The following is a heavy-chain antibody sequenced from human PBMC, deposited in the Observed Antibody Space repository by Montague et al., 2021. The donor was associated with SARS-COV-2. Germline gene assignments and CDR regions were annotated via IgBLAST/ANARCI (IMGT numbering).Heavy chain of an antibody. CDR3: AGDSRNWYGPIGFDI. D-gene: IGHD6-13*01. V-gene: IGHV6-1*01. CDR1: GDSVSSNTAA. J-gene: IGHJ3*02. CDR2: TFYRSKWYN. Sequence: CAISGDSVSSNTAAWNWIRQSPSRGLVWLGRTFYRSKWYNEFAESVKSRISINADTSKNEVSLQLKYVTPEDTAMYYCAGDSRNWYGPIGFDIWGQGTVVTVS.